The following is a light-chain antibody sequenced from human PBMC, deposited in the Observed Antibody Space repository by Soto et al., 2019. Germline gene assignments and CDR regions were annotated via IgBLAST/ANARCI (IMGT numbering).Light chain of an antibody. CDR1: QVISNH. Sequence: DIPMTQSPSSLSASVGDRVTITCRASQVISNHLVWYQQKPGKVPKLLIYDASTLQSGVPSRFSGSGSGTDFTLTISSLQPEDIATYYCQKYNSDPLTFGGGTKVEIK. CDR2: DAS. J-gene: IGKJ4*01. CDR3: QKYNSDPLT. V-gene: IGKV1-27*01.